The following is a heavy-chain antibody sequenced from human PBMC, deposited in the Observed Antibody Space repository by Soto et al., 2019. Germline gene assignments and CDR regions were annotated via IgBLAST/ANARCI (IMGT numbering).Heavy chain of an antibody. CDR3: AGTEGYCSGGSCYSYFDY. CDR1: GGSISSYY. J-gene: IGHJ4*02. CDR2: IYYSGST. V-gene: IGHV4-59*01. D-gene: IGHD2-15*01. Sequence: SETLSLTCTVSGGSISSYYWSWIRQPPRKGLEWIRYIYYSGSTNYNPSLKSRVTISVDTSKNQFSLKLSSVTAADTAVYYCAGTEGYCSGGSCYSYFDYWGQGTLVTVSS.